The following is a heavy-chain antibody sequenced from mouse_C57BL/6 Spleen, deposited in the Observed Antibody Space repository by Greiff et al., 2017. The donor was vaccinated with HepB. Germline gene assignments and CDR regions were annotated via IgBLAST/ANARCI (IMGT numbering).Heavy chain of an antibody. Sequence: QVQLKQPGAELVRPGSSVKLSCKASGYTFTSYWMDWVKQRPGQGLEWIGNINPSDSETHYNQKFKDKATLTVDKSSSTAYMQLSSLTSEDSAVYYCARDARLRRGPYAMDYWGQGTSVTVSS. V-gene: IGHV1-61*01. CDR1: GYTFTSYW. D-gene: IGHD2-2*01. CDR3: ARDARLRRGPYAMDY. CDR2: INPSDSET. J-gene: IGHJ4*01.